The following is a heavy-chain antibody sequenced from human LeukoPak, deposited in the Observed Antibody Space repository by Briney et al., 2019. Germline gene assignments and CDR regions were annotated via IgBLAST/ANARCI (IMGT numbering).Heavy chain of an antibody. V-gene: IGHV3-74*01. J-gene: IGHJ4*02. Sequence: PGGSLRLSCAASGFTFSNYWMHWVRQAPGKGLVWVSRINSDGSTTNYADSVKGRFTISRDNAENTLYLQMISLRAEDTAVYYCARGIPRSYGTDYWGQGTLVPVSS. CDR2: INSDGSTT. CDR1: GFTFSNYW. CDR3: ARGIPRSYGTDY. D-gene: IGHD4-17*01.